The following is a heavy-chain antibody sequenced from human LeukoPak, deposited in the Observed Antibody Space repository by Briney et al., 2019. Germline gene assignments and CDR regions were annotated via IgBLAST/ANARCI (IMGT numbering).Heavy chain of an antibody. D-gene: IGHD6-13*01. CDR3: ARDSSISCFFT. CDR1: GYSISSGYY. Sequence: SEILSLTCAVSGYSISSGYYWGWIRQSPGKGLEWIGTIYYSGSTYYNPSLKSRVTISIDTSKNQFSLKLGSVTAADTAVYYCARDSSISCFFTWGQGTLVTVSS. CDR2: IYYSGST. J-gene: IGHJ5*02. V-gene: IGHV4-38-2*01.